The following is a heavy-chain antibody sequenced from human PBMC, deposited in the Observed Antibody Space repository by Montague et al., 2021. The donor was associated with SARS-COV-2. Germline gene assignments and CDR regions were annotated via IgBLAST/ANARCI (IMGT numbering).Heavy chain of an antibody. D-gene: IGHD3-3*01. Sequence: TLSLTCTVSGGSISSGSYYWNWIRQPAGKGLEWIGRIYTSGSTNYNPSLKSRVTISVDTSKNQFSLKLSSVTAADTAMYYCARAPHYDFWSGYYLGEGYYYYYMDVWGKGTTVTVSS. J-gene: IGHJ6*03. CDR1: GGSISSGSYY. V-gene: IGHV4-61*02. CDR3: ARAPHYDFWSGYYLGEGYYYYYMDV. CDR2: IYTSGST.